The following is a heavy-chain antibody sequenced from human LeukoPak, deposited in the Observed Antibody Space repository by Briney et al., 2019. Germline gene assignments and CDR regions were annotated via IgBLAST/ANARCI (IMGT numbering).Heavy chain of an antibody. Sequence: WGSVTVSLLASRGTFSSYAISWVRPARARGGAWMGRIIPMFGTANYAQKRKGRVTMTTDTSTSTAYMELRSLRSDDTAVYYCATDWDDSGASYPYNWFDPWGQGALVIVSS. CDR2: IIPMFGTA. J-gene: IGHJ5*02. D-gene: IGHD3-22*01. CDR3: ATDWDDSGASYPYNWFDP. V-gene: IGHV1-69*05. CDR1: RGTFSSYA.